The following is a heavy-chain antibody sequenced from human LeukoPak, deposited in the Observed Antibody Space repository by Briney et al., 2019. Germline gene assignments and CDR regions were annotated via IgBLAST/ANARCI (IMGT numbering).Heavy chain of an antibody. CDR2: IYSGGGT. J-gene: IGHJ4*02. D-gene: IGHD5-12*01. CDR1: EFSVGSNY. CDR3: ARGPSGYHNP. V-gene: IGHV3-66*01. Sequence: GGSLRLSCAASEFSVGSNYMTWVRQAPGKGLEWGSLIYSGGGTYYADSVKGRFTISRDNSKNTLYLQMNSLRAQDTAVSYCARGPSGYHNPGGQGTLVTVSS.